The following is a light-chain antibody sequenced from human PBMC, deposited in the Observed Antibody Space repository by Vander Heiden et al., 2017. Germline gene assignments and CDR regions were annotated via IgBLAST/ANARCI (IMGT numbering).Light chain of an antibody. CDR1: SSDVGSYNL. J-gene: IGLJ3*02. V-gene: IGLV2-23*01. CDR3: CSYAGSFIWV. CDR2: ENS. Sequence: QSALTQPASVSGSLGQSITISCTGTSSDVGSYNLVSGYQQHPGKAPKLMIYENSKRPSGVSNHFSGSKSGNTASLTISGLQAEDEADYYCCSYAGSFIWVFGGGTKLTVL.